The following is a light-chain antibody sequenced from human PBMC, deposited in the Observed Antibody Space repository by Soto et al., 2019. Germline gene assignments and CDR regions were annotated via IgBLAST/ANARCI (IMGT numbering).Light chain of an antibody. CDR1: QSISSW. CDR3: QQYNSYSWT. Sequence: DIQMTQSPSTLSASVGDRVTITCRASQSISSWLAWYQQKPGKAPKLLIYKASSLESGVPSRFSGSGAVTEFTLNISCLQPDDFATYDCQQYNSYSWTFGQGTKVEIK. V-gene: IGKV1-5*03. J-gene: IGKJ1*01. CDR2: KAS.